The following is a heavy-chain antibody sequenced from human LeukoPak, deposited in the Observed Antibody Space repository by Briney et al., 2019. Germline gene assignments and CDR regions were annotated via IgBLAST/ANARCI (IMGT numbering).Heavy chain of an antibody. Sequence: ASVKVSCKASGYTFTSYYMHWVRRAPGQRLEWVGIINPSGGSTSYAQKFQGRVTMTRDMSTSTVYMELSSLRSEDTAVYYCARDGGEQWLAPYYYYYMDVWGKGTTVTVSS. CDR2: INPSGGST. D-gene: IGHD6-19*01. CDR1: GYTFTSYY. J-gene: IGHJ6*03. V-gene: IGHV1-46*01. CDR3: ARDGGEQWLAPYYYYYMDV.